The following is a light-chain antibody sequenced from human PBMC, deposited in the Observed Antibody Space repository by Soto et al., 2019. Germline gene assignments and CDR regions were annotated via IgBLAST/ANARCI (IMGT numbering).Light chain of an antibody. CDR2: GAS. J-gene: IGKJ2*01. Sequence: EIVLTQSPGTLSLSPGERATLSCRASQSVSSSYLVWYQQKPGQAPMLLISGASSRATGIPDRFSGSGSGTDLTLTISRLEPEDFEVYYCQQHTSSPHPYTFGQGTKLEIK. CDR3: QQHTSSPHPYT. V-gene: IGKV3-20*01. CDR1: QSVSSSY.